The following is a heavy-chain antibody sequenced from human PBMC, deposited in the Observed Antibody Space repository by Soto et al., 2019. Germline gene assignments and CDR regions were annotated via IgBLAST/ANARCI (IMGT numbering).Heavy chain of an antibody. D-gene: IGHD2-2*01. J-gene: IGHJ6*03. CDR3: ARGGIDIVVVPAAMPNYYYYMDV. CDR1: GGSISSYY. Sequence: SETLSLTCTVSGGSISSYYWSWIRQPPGKGLEWIGYIYYSGSTNYNPSLKSRVTISVDTPKNQFSLKLSSVTAADTAAYYCARGGIDIVVVPAAMPNYYYYMDVWGKGTTVTVSS. CDR2: IYYSGST. V-gene: IGHV4-59*01.